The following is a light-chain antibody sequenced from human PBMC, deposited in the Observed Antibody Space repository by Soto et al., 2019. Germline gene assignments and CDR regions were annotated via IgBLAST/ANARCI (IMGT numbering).Light chain of an antibody. J-gene: IGKJ1*01. CDR2: GAS. CDR3: QQYDNWTWT. Sequence: EILLTQSPGTLSLSPGERATLSCGASQSVSSSYLAWYQQKPGQAPRLLIHGASTRAPGFPARLSGSGYGTDLTITISSMKYEDFEVYYCQQYDNWTWTFGHGTKVDIK. CDR1: QSVSSSY. V-gene: IGKV3-20*01.